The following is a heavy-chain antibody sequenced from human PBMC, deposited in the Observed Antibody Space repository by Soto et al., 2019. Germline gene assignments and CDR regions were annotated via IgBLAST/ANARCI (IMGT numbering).Heavy chain of an antibody. J-gene: IGHJ3*02. Sequence: TLSLTCAVSSGSISSGGYSWSWIRQPPGKGLEWIGYIYHSGSTYYNPSLKSRVTISVDRSKNQFSLKLSSVTAADTAVYYCATELEAFDIWGQGTMVTVSS. CDR3: ATELEAFDI. CDR1: SGSISSGGYS. D-gene: IGHD1-7*01. CDR2: IYHSGST. V-gene: IGHV4-30-2*01.